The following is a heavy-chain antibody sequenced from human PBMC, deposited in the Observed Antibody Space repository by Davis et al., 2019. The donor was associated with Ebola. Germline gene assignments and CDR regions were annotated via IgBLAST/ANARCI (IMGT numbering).Heavy chain of an antibody. CDR2: ISYDGSNK. CDR3: ARDTVTKLYYYYYMDV. CDR1: GFTFSSYA. J-gene: IGHJ6*03. D-gene: IGHD4-11*01. Sequence: PGGSLRLSCAASGFTFSSYAMHWVRQAPGKGLEWVAVISYDGSNKYYADSVKGRFTIPRDKSKNTLYLQMNSLRAEDTAVYYCARDTVTKLYYYYYMDVWGKGTTVTVSS. V-gene: IGHV3-30-3*01.